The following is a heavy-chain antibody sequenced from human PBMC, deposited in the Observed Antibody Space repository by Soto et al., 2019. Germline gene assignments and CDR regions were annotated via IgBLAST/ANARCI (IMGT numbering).Heavy chain of an antibody. V-gene: IGHV3-30-3*01. CDR3: ARRRMDV. Sequence: QVQLVESGGGVVQPGRSLRLSCAASGFTFSSYAMHWVRQAPGKGLEWVAVISYDGSNKYYADSVKGRFTISRDNSKNTLDLQMNSLRAEDTAVYYCARRRMDVWGQGTTVTVSS. CDR2: ISYDGSNK. CDR1: GFTFSSYA. J-gene: IGHJ6*02.